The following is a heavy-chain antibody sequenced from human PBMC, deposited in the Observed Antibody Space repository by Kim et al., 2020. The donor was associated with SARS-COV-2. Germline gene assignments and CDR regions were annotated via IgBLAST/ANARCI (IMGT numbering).Heavy chain of an antibody. CDR1: GFTFSSYS. CDR2: ISSSSSYI. V-gene: IGHV3-21*01. Sequence: GGSLRLSCAASGFTFSSYSMNWVRQAPGKGLEWVSSISSSSSYIYYADSVKGRFTISRDNAKNSLYLQMNSLRAEDTAVYYCARLWNGVSSDYFYYMDVWGKGATVTVS. J-gene: IGHJ6*03. CDR3: ARLWNGVSSDYFYYMDV. D-gene: IGHD1-1*01.